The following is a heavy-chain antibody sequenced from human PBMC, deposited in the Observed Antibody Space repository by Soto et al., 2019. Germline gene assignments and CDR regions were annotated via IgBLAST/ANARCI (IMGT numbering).Heavy chain of an antibody. D-gene: IGHD5-18*01. Sequence: NPSETLSLTCTVSGGSISSGDYYWSWIRQPPGKGLEWIGYIYYSGSTYYNPSLKSRVTISVDTSKNQFSLKLSSVTAADTAVYYCASWIQLWSSFDYWGQGTLVTVSS. V-gene: IGHV4-30-4*01. CDR3: ASWIQLWSSFDY. J-gene: IGHJ4*02. CDR2: IYYSGST. CDR1: GGSISSGDYY.